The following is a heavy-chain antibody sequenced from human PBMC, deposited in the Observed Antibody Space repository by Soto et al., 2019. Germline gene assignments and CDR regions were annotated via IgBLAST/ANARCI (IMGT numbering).Heavy chain of an antibody. D-gene: IGHD2-15*01. CDR1: GGTFSSYA. V-gene: IGHV1-69*13. Sequence: ASVKVSCKASGGTFSSYAISWVRQAPGQGLEWMGGIIPIFGTANYAQKFQGRVTITADESTSTAYMELSSLRSEDTAVYYCARDLVVAAYYGMDFWGQVPTVTVSS. CDR3: ARDLVVAAYYGMDF. J-gene: IGHJ6*02. CDR2: IIPIFGTA.